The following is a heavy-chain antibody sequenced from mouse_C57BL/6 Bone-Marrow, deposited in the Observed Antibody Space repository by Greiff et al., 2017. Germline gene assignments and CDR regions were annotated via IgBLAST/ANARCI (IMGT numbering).Heavy chain of an antibody. Sequence: EVMLVESGGGLVQPGGSLSLSCAASGFTFTDYYMSWVRQPPGKALEWLGFIRNKANGYTTEYSASVKGRFTISRDNSQSILYLQMNALRAEDSATYYCASLHYYGSSYRYFDVWGTGTTVTVSS. CDR2: IRNKANGYTT. V-gene: IGHV7-3*01. D-gene: IGHD1-1*01. CDR3: ASLHYYGSSYRYFDV. J-gene: IGHJ1*03. CDR1: GFTFTDYY.